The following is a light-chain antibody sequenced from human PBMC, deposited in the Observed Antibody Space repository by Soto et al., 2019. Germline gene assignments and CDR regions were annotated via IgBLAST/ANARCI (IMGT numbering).Light chain of an antibody. CDR3: VSFTTSRSYV. Sequence: QSVLTQPASESGSPGQSITTSCTGTSSDVGAYIFVSWYQQHPGKAPKLMIYDIINRPSGVSNRFSGSKSGNTASLTISGLQAEDEADYYCVSFTTSRSYVFGTGTKV. J-gene: IGLJ1*01. CDR2: DII. V-gene: IGLV2-14*03. CDR1: SSDVGAYIF.